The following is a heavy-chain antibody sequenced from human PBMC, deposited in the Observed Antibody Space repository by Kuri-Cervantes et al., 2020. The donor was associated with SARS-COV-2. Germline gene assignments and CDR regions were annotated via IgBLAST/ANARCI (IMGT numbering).Heavy chain of an antibody. Sequence: GESLKISCAASGFTFSSYAMHWVRQAPGKGLEWVAVISYDGSNKYYADSVKGRFTISRDNSKNTLYLQMNSLRAEDTAVYYCARDLSLQEEWLLEGGNFDYWGQGTLVTVSS. D-gene: IGHD3-3*01. CDR1: GFTFSSYA. CDR2: ISYDGSNK. CDR3: ARDLSLQEEWLLEGGNFDY. V-gene: IGHV3-30-3*01. J-gene: IGHJ4*02.